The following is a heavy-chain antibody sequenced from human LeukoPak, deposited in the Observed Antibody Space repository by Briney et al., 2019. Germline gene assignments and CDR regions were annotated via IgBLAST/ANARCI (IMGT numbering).Heavy chain of an antibody. CDR3: ASEPYSSSWYDY. V-gene: IGHV3-21*01. D-gene: IGHD6-13*01. CDR2: ISSSSSYI. J-gene: IGHJ4*02. Sequence: PGGSLRLSCAASGFTFSSYSMNWVRQAPGKGLEWVSSISSSSSYIYYADSVKGRFTISRDNAKNSLYLQMNSLRAEDTAVYYCASEPYSSSWYDYWGQGTLVTVSS. CDR1: GFTFSSYS.